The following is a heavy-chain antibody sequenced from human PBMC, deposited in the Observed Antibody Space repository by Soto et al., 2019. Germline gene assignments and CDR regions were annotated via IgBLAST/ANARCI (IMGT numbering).Heavy chain of an antibody. CDR1: GGSFSGYY. J-gene: IGHJ4*02. V-gene: IGHV4-34*01. CDR3: ASTGYSSSWYSGPFDY. CDR2: INHSGST. D-gene: IGHD6-13*01. Sequence: SETLSLTCAVYGGSFSGYYWSWIRQPPGKGLEWIGEINHSGSTNYNPSLKSRVTISVDTSKNQFSLKLSSVTAADTAVYYCASTGYSSSWYSGPFDYWGQGTLVTVSS.